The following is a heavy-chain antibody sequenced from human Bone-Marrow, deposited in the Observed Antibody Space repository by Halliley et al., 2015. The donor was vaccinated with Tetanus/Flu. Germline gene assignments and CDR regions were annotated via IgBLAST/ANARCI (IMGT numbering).Heavy chain of an antibody. V-gene: IGHV3-21*01. J-gene: IGHJ4*02. CDR2: ISTMSSYI. Sequence: SLRLSCAASGLTFSNYNMMWVRQAPGQGLEWVSSISTMSSYINYADSVRGRFTVSRDNAKNSLYLQMNSLSAGDTAVYFCARGFGGGGNWFLDHWGRGTLVTVSS. CDR1: GLTFSNYN. CDR3: ARGFGGGGNWFLDH. D-gene: IGHD3-10*01.